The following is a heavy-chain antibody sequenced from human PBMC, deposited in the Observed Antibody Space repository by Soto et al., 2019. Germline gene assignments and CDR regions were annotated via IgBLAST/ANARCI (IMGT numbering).Heavy chain of an antibody. CDR1: GFTFSTYA. CDR3: AKPGSSSWYNS. D-gene: IGHD6-13*01. V-gene: IGHV3-23*01. J-gene: IGHJ5*01. CDR2: IGGSSGTT. Sequence: GGSLRLSCAASGFTFSTYAMSWVRQAPGKGLKWVSTIGGSSGTTFYADSLKVWFTFSRDNSKNTFYLHLSRLRVEDTAVYYCAKPGSSSWYNSWGQGTLVTVSS.